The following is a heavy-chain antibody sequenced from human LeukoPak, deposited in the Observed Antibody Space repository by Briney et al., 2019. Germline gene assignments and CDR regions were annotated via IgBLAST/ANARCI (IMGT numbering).Heavy chain of an antibody. Sequence: GASVKVSCKASGYTFTGYYMHWVRQAPGQGLEWMGWINPNSGGTNYAQKFQGRVTMTRDTSISTAHMELSRLRSDDTAVYYCARKRNYYYGMDVWGQGTTVTVSS. CDR1: GYTFTGYY. CDR3: ARKRNYYYGMDV. V-gene: IGHV1-2*02. CDR2: INPNSGGT. D-gene: IGHD6-25*01. J-gene: IGHJ6*02.